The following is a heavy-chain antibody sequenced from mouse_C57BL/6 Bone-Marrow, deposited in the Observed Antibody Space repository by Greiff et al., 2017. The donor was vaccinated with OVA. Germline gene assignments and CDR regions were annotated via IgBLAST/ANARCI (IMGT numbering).Heavy chain of an antibody. V-gene: IGHV1-14*01. D-gene: IGHD1-1*01. CDR3: AHYGSRLYLHY. J-gene: IGHJ2*02. CDR1: GYTFTSYV. Sequence: VQLQQSGPELVKPGASVKMSCKASGYTFTSYVMHWVKQKPGQGLEWIGYINPYNDGTKYNEKFKGKATLTSDTSSSTAYMHLSSLTSEDSAVYYCAHYGSRLYLHYWGQGTSLKVSS. CDR2: INPYNDGT.